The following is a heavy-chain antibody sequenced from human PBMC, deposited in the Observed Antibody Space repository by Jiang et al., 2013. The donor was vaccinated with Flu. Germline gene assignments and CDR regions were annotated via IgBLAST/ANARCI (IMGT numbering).Heavy chain of an antibody. J-gene: IGHJ6*02. CDR3: AREFYDTWTGPVPYDYGMDV. Sequence: TFGAYATALGPPSLQARGLEWVASLSSDGTNMYHADSVRGRFTISRDSASNMVYLQMNSLKVEDDAVYYCAREFYDTWTGPVPYDYGMDVWGQGASVSVYS. CDR1: TFGAYA. D-gene: IGHD3-9*01. V-gene: IGHV3-30-3*01. CDR2: LSSDGTNM.